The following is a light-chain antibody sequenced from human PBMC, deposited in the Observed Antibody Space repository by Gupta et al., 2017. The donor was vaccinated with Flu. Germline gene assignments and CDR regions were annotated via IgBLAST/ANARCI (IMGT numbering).Light chain of an antibody. CDR2: GAS. CDR3: QQYDTSPLT. Sequence: GTLSWSPGERATLSCRASQSLSNNYVAWYQQKPGQSPGLLIYGASSRATGIADRFGGSGSGTDFTLTISGLEAEDFAVYYCQQYDTSPLTFGGGTKVEIK. V-gene: IGKV3-20*01. CDR1: QSLSNNY. J-gene: IGKJ4*01.